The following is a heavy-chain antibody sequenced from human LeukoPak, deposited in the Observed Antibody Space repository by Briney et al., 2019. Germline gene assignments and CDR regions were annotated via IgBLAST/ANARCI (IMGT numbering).Heavy chain of an antibody. J-gene: IGHJ6*02. D-gene: IGHD3-22*01. CDR2: ISSSSSYI. Sequence: PGGSLRLSCAASGFTFSSYSMNWVRQAPGKGLEWVSSISSSSSYIYYADSVKGRFTISRHNAKNSLYLQMNSLRAEDTAVYYCARDYHDSSGYESIYYYYGMDVWGQGTTVTVSS. V-gene: IGHV3-21*01. CDR3: ARDYHDSSGYESIYYYYGMDV. CDR1: GFTFSSYS.